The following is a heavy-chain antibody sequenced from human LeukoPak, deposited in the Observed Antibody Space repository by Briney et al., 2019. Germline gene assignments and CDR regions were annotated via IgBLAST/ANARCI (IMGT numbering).Heavy chain of an antibody. J-gene: IGHJ5*02. V-gene: IGHV3-11*06. D-gene: IGHD6-13*01. CDR1: GFTFSDYY. CDR3: ARGGIEDWFDP. Sequence: GGSLRLSCAASGFTFSDYYMSWIRQAPGKGLEWVSYISSSSSYTNYADSVKGRFTISRDNAKNSQYLQMNSLRAEDTAVYYCARGGIEDWFDPWGQGTLVTVSS. CDR2: ISSSSSYT.